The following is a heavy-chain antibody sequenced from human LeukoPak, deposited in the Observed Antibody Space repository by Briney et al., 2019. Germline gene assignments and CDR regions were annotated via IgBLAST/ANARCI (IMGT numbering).Heavy chain of an antibody. V-gene: IGHV4-39*01. CDR2: IYYSGST. D-gene: IGHD1-26*01. CDR3: ASGRGSYYGTFYFDY. Sequence: SETLSLTCTVSGGSISCSSYYWGWIRQPPGKGLEWIGSIYYSGSTYYNPPLKSRVTISVDTPKNQFSLKLSAVTAADTAVYYCASGRGSYYGTFYFDYWGQGTLVTVSS. CDR1: GGSISCSSYY. J-gene: IGHJ4*02.